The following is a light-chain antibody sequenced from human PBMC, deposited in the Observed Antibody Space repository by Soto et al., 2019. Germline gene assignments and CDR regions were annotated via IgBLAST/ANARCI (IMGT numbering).Light chain of an antibody. J-gene: IGKJ2*01. V-gene: IGKV3-15*01. CDR1: QSVSSK. CDR3: QQYNNLPHP. CDR2: GVS. Sequence: ETVMTQSPAPLSVSPGERATLSCRASQSVSSKLAWFQQKPGQAPSLLIYGVSTRATGVPVRFSGSGSGTEFTLTVNSLQSEDFAVYYCQQYNNLPHPFCQGTKVDIK.